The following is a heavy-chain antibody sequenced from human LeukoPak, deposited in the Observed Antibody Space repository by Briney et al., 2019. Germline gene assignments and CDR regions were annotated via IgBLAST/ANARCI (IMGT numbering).Heavy chain of an antibody. CDR1: GFTFSNYG. CDR3: AKDCNCPSGGQWHAGTLDC. D-gene: IGHD4-23*01. CDR2: IRYNGNEK. J-gene: IGHJ4*02. Sequence: GGVVQPGGSLRLSCAASGFTFSNYGIHWVRQAPGKGLEWVAFIRYNGNEKYYAESVKGRFTISRDNSKNTLYLQMDSLRAEDTAIYYCAKDCNCPSGGQWHAGTLDCWGRGTLVTVSS. V-gene: IGHV3-30*02.